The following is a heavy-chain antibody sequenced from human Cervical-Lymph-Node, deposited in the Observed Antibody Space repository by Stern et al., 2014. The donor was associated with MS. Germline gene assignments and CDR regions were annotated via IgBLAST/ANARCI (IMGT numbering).Heavy chain of an antibody. CDR3: ARGRSGSS. Sequence: EVQLVESGAELKKPGESLRISCKGSGFSFTSYWISWVRQMPGKGLEWMGRIDPSASYTDYSPSFQGHVTISADKSINTAYLQWSSLEASDTAMYYCARGRSGSSWGQGTLVTVSS. CDR1: GFSFTSYW. V-gene: IGHV5-10-1*01. D-gene: IGHD1-26*01. CDR2: IDPSASYT. J-gene: IGHJ4*02.